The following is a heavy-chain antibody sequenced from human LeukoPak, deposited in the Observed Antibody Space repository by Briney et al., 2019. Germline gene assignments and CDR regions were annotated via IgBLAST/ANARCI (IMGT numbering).Heavy chain of an antibody. Sequence: SVKVSCKASGGTFSSYAINWVRQAPGQGLEWMGGIIPIFGTANYAQKFQDRVTITADESTSTAYLELSSLRSEDTAIYYCASRLYCSNTRCRNFPFAYWGQGTLVTVSS. CDR2: IIPIFGTA. CDR1: GGTFSSYA. J-gene: IGHJ4*02. CDR3: ASRLYCSNTRCRNFPFAY. D-gene: IGHD2-2*01. V-gene: IGHV1-69*13.